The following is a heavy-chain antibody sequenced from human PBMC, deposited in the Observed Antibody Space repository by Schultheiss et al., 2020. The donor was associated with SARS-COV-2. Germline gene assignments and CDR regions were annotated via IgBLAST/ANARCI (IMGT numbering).Heavy chain of an antibody. Sequence: GESLKISCVASGFTFSDYYMTWIRQAPGKGLEWVSHISSSSSFTNYADSVKGRFTISRDNAKNSLYLQMNSLRDEDTAVYYCARFNYARKGWFDPWGQGTLVTVSS. CDR1: GFTFSDYY. V-gene: IGHV3-11*06. J-gene: IGHJ5*02. CDR3: ARFNYARKGWFDP. D-gene: IGHD5-24*01. CDR2: ISSSSSFT.